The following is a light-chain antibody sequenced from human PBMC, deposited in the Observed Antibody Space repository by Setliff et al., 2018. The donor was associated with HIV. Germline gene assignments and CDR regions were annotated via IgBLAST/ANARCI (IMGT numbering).Light chain of an antibody. V-gene: IGLV2-14*01. J-gene: IGLJ1*01. CDR3: SSYTSSDTYV. Sequence: QSVLTQPASVSGSPGQPITISCTGTSSDIGGYNYVSWYQQYPGKAPKFIIYRVSDRPSGISNRFSGSKSGNTASLTISWLQAEDEGDYYCSSYTSSDTYVFGTGTRSPS. CDR2: RVS. CDR1: SSDIGGYNY.